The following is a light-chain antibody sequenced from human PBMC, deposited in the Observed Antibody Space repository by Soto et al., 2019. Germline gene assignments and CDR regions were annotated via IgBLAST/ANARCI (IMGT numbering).Light chain of an antibody. CDR2: EVS. V-gene: IGLV2-14*01. CDR3: TSYAGSSNV. Sequence: QSVLTQPASVSGSPGQSITISCTGTSRDGGGYNYVSWYKQHPGKAPKLMSYEVSYRPSGVSNRFSGSKSGNTVSLTISGLQAEDEADYCCTSYAGSSNVFGTGTKVTVL. CDR1: SRDGGGYNY. J-gene: IGLJ1*01.